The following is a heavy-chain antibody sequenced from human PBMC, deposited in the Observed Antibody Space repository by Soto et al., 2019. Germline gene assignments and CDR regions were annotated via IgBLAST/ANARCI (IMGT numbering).Heavy chain of an antibody. D-gene: IGHD5-12*01. CDR1: GGSISTYY. Sequence: QLQLQESGPGLVKPSETLSLTCTVSGGSISTYYWNWIRQPPGKGLEWIGDIYYSGRTNYNPSLKSRAAISVDMSKNQFARNLSSVTPADTAVYYCARGRGYSGQRRGWFDPWGQGTLVTVSS. CDR3: ARGRGYSGQRRGWFDP. V-gene: IGHV4-59*01. CDR2: IYYSGRT. J-gene: IGHJ5*02.